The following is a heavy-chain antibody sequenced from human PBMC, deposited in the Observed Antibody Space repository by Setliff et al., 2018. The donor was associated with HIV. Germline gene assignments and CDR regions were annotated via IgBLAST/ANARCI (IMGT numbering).Heavy chain of an antibody. J-gene: IGHJ2*01. Sequence: PSETLSLTCAVSGYSISSAYYWGWIRQPPGKGLEWIGSIYHSGGTYYNPSLKSRVTISVDTSKNQFSLKLSSVTAADTAVYYCARRGDGYNYYWYFDIWGRGTLVTLSS. V-gene: IGHV4-38-2*01. CDR1: GYSISSAYY. D-gene: IGHD5-12*01. CDR3: ARRGDGYNYYWYFDI. CDR2: IYHSGGT.